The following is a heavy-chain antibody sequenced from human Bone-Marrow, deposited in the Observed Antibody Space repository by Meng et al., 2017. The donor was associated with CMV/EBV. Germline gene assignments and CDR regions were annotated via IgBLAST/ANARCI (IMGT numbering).Heavy chain of an antibody. V-gene: IGHV3-9*01. Sequence: SLKISCAASGFNFDGYAMHWVRQPPGKGLEWVSSVNWNSGSVGYGDSVKGRFTISRDNAKSSLYLQMDSLRPEDTALYICAKDSFYASGSYYNYPYYLDSWGQGTLVTVSS. CDR1: GFNFDGYA. J-gene: IGHJ4*02. CDR3: AKDSFYASGSYYNYPYYLDS. CDR2: VNWNSGSV. D-gene: IGHD3-10*01.